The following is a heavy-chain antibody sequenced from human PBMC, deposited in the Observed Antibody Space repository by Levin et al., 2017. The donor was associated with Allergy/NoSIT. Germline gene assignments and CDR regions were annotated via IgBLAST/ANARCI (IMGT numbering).Heavy chain of an antibody. CDR3: ARDPGYDILTGYHDAFDS. CDR2: ISSSSSYI. J-gene: IGHJ3*02. Sequence: GESLKISCAASGFTFSSYSMNWVRQAPGKGLEWVSSISSSSSYIYYADSVKGRFTISRDNAKNSLYLQMNSLRAEDTAVYYCARDPGYDILTGYHDAFDSWGQGTMVTVSS. CDR1: GFTFSSYS. V-gene: IGHV3-21*01. D-gene: IGHD3-9*01.